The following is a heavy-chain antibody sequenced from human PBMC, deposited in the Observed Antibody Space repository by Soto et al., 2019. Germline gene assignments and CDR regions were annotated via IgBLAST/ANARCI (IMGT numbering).Heavy chain of an antibody. CDR3: ARDIVIGYTDGYALA. Sequence: PGGSLRLSCAGSGFTFEDYVMHWVRQGPGKGLEWVAGISWNSGNIHYADSVKGRFTISRDNAMNSLYLQMNSLRIEDTALYYCARDIVIGYTDGYALAWGQGTLVTAPQ. J-gene: IGHJ5*02. CDR2: ISWNSGNI. CDR1: GFTFEDYV. D-gene: IGHD5-18*01. V-gene: IGHV3-9*01.